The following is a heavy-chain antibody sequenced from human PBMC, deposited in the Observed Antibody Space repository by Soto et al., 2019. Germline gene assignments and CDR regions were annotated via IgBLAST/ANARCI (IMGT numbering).Heavy chain of an antibody. V-gene: IGHV3-21*01. J-gene: IGHJ4*02. CDR2: ISSSRSYI. CDR3: ARDKGIVATYDY. Sequence: EVQLVESGGGLVKPGGSLRLSCAASGFTFSSYSMNWVRQAPGKGLEWVSSISSSRSYIYYADSVKGRFTISRDNAKNSLYLQMNSLRAEDTAVYYCARDKGIVATYDYWGQGTLVTVSS. CDR1: GFTFSSYS. D-gene: IGHD5-12*01.